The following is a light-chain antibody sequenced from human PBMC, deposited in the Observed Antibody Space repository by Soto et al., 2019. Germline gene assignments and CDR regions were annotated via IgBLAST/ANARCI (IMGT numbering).Light chain of an antibody. V-gene: IGKV1-5*03. Sequence: DIQMTQSPSTLSASVGDRVTITCRASQSISSWLAWYQQKPGKAPKLLIYKASSLESGVQSRFSGSGSGTEFTLTISSLQPDDFATYYCQKYNSYPQTFGQGTKVEIK. CDR2: KAS. CDR3: QKYNSYPQT. CDR1: QSISSW. J-gene: IGKJ1*01.